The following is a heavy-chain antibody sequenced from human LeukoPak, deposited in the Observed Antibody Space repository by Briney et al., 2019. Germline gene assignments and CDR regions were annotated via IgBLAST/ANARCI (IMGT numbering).Heavy chain of an antibody. V-gene: IGHV4-38-2*01. CDR2: IHHGGNT. CDR1: GYSVSSNSY. J-gene: IGHJ3*02. D-gene: IGHD1-26*01. CDR3: ARWVGNGFDM. Sequence: SETLSLTCVVSGYSVSSNSYWAWIRQSPGKGLEWIGSIHHGGNTYYNPSLMSRVSMSIDTSRNQCSLDLSSVTAADTAVFYCARWVGNGFDMWGQGTMVTVSS.